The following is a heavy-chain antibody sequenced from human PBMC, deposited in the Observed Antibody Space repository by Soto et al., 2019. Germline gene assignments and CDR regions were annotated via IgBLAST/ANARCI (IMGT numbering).Heavy chain of an antibody. Sequence: QVQLVQSGAEEKKPGASMKVSCKASGYSLITYGIYWVRQAPGHRLDWMGWINPGNGNTKYSQKFQGRVTFTRDTSASTAYMELSSLTSEDTAVYYCARGVGYSYGSYLDYWGQGTLVTVSS. CDR1: GYSLITYG. CDR3: ARGVGYSYGSYLDY. CDR2: INPGNGNT. V-gene: IGHV1-3*05. J-gene: IGHJ4*02. D-gene: IGHD5-18*01.